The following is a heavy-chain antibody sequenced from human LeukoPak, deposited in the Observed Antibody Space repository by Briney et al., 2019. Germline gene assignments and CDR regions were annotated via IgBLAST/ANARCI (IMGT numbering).Heavy chain of an antibody. CDR2: IIPIFGTA. CDR1: GGTFSSYA. V-gene: IGHV1-69*13. Sequence: ASVKVSCKASGGTFSSYAISWVRQAPGQGLEWMGGIIPIFGTANYAQKFQGSVTITADESTSTAYMELSSLRSEDTAVYYCARGASRSTYYDFWSDDAFDIWGQGTMVTVSS. CDR3: ARGASRSTYYDFWSDDAFDI. J-gene: IGHJ3*02. D-gene: IGHD3-3*01.